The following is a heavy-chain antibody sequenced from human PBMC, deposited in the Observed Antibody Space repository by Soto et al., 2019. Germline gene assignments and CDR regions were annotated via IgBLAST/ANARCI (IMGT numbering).Heavy chain of an antibody. CDR1: GGSISSYY. CDR3: ARVYGDPSSYYYGMDV. J-gene: IGHJ6*02. D-gene: IGHD4-17*01. CDR2: IYYSGST. Sequence: QVQLQESGPGLVKPSETLSLTCTVSGGSISSYYWSWIRQPPGKGLEWIGYIYYSGSTNYNPSLKSQVTISVDTSKNQFSLKLSSVTAADTAVYYCARVYGDPSSYYYGMDVWGQGTTVTVSS. V-gene: IGHV4-59*01.